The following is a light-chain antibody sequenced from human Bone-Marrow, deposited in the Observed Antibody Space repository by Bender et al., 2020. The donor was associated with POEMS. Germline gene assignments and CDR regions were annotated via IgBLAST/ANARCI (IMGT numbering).Light chain of an antibody. CDR1: SSNVGRHDI. CDR3: QSWGSNTAV. Sequence: QSAPTQPASVSGSPGQSITISCTGTSSNVGRHDIVSWYQQHPGKAPKLLLYGVTERPSGISNRFSGSTSGNTASLTISGTQTMDEADYYCQSWGSNTAVFGGGTKLTVL. V-gene: IGLV2-14*02. J-gene: IGLJ2*01. CDR2: GVT.